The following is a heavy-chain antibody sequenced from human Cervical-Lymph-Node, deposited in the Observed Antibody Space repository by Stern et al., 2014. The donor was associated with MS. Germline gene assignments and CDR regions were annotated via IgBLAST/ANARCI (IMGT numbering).Heavy chain of an antibody. CDR3: ARKGAIVPAAIENWFDS. Sequence: VQLVESGPGLVKPSQTLSLTCTVSGGSISSGGYFWSWIRQHPGQGLEWIGYIYHSGSTYYNPSLKSRVTISVDTSKNQFSLTLTSVTAADTAVYYCARKGAIVPAAIENWFDSWGQGTLVTVSS. J-gene: IGHJ5*01. CDR1: GGSISSGGYF. V-gene: IGHV4-31*03. D-gene: IGHD2-2*01. CDR2: IYHSGST.